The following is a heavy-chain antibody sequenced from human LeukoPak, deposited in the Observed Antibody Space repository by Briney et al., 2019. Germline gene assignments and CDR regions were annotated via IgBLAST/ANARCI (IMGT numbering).Heavy chain of an antibody. CDR1: GGSISSSSYY. Sequence: PSETLSLTCTVSGGSISSSSYYWGWIRQPPGKGLEWIGSIYYSGSTYYNPSLKSRVTISVDTSKNQFSLKLSSVTAADTAVYYCARDFPDYYGSGRTDWFDPWGQGTLVTVSS. J-gene: IGHJ5*02. D-gene: IGHD3-10*01. CDR3: ARDFPDYYGSGRTDWFDP. V-gene: IGHV4-39*02. CDR2: IYYSGST.